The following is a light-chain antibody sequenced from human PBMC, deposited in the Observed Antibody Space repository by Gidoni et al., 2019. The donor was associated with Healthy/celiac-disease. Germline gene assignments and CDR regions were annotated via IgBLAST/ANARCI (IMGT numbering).Light chain of an antibody. CDR1: SSDVGGYNY. CDR2: EVS. CDR3: SSYTSSSNVV. V-gene: IGLV2-14*01. Sequence: QSALTQPASVSGSPGQSITIPFTGTSSDVGGYNYVSWYQQHPRKAPKLMIYEVSKRPSGVSNRFSGSKSGKTASLTISGLQAEDEADYYCSSYTSSSNVVFGGGTKLTVL. J-gene: IGLJ2*01.